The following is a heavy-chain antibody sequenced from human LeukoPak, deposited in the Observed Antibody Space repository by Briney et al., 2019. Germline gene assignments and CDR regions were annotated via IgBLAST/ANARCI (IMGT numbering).Heavy chain of an antibody. V-gene: IGHV3-23*01. CDR1: GFTFSSYG. J-gene: IGHJ3*02. Sequence: GGSLRLSCAASGFTFSSYGMSWVRQAPGKGLEWVSALSGSGGATYSADSVKGRFTISRDNSKNTLYLQMNNLRAEDTAVYYCARDGHDSAAFDIWGQGTMVTVSS. CDR2: LSGSGGAT. CDR3: ARDGHDSAAFDI. D-gene: IGHD3-22*01.